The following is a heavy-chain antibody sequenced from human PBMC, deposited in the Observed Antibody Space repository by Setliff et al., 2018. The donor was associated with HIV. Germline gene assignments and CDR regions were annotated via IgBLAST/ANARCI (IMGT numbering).Heavy chain of an antibody. Sequence: GASVKVSCKASGGTFSSYAISWVRQAPGQGLEWMGGIIPMFGTANYAQKFQGRVTITTDESTSTAYMELNSLRSEDTAVYYCARSSYYDVNSPFDYWGQGTRVTVSS. CDR2: IIPMFGTA. V-gene: IGHV1-69*05. D-gene: IGHD3-16*01. CDR1: GGTFSSYA. CDR3: ARSSYYDVNSPFDY. J-gene: IGHJ4*02.